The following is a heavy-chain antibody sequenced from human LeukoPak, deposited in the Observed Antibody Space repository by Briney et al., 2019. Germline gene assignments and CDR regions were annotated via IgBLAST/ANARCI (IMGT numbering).Heavy chain of an antibody. V-gene: IGHV1-46*01. D-gene: IGHD6-13*01. CDR1: GYTFTSYY. J-gene: IGHJ6*02. Sequence: PKASVKVSCEASGYTFTSYYMHWVRQAPGQGLEWMGIISPSGGSTSYAREFQGRVTMTRDTSTSTASMELSSLRSDDTAVYYCARDQGSSSWNYYYGMDVWGQGTTVTVSS. CDR3: ARDQGSSSWNYYYGMDV. CDR2: ISPSGGST.